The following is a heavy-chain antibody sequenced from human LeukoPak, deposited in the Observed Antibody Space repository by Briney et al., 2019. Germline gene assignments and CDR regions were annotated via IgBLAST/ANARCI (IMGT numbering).Heavy chain of an antibody. CDR2: IYYSGST. J-gene: IGHJ4*02. Sequence: PSETLSLTCTVSGGSISSGDYYWGWIRQPPGKGLEWIGYIYYSGSTYYNPSLKSRVTMSVDTSKNQFSLKLSSVTAADTAVYYCARDLGLGEVGAPSYFDYWGQGTLVTVSS. CDR3: ARDLGLGEVGAPSYFDY. CDR1: GGSISSGDYY. D-gene: IGHD1-26*01. V-gene: IGHV4-30-4*01.